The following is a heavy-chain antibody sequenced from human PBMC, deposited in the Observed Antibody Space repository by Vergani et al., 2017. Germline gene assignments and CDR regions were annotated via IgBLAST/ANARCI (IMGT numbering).Heavy chain of an antibody. J-gene: IGHJ3*02. CDR1: GGSISSYY. CDR2: IYYSGST. V-gene: IGHV4-59*01. D-gene: IGHD3-22*01. CDR3: ARDXPHPVYYDSSGYYGQWGLNAFDI. Sequence: QVQLQESGPGLVKPSETLSLTCTVLGGSISSYYWSWIRQPPGKGLEWIGYIYYSGSTNYNPSLKSPVTISVDTSNNQFSLKLSSVTAADSAVYYCARDXPHPVYYDSSGYYGQWGLNAFDIWGQGTMVTVSS.